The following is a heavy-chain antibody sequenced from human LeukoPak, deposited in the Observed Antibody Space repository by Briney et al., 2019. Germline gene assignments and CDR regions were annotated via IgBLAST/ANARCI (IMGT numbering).Heavy chain of an antibody. Sequence: SETLSLTCAVYGGSLSGYYWSWIRQPPGKGLEWIGEINHSGSTNYNPSLKSRVTISVDTSKNQFSLKLSSVTAADTAVYYCAMAIVVVPANANFDAFDIWGQGTMVTVSS. D-gene: IGHD2-2*01. CDR1: GGSLSGYY. CDR3: AMAIVVVPANANFDAFDI. CDR2: INHSGST. J-gene: IGHJ3*02. V-gene: IGHV4-34*01.